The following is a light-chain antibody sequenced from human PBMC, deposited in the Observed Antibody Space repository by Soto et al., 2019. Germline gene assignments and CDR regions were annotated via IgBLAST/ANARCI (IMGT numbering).Light chain of an antibody. J-gene: IGLJ1*01. CDR3: CSYAGSSTSYG. V-gene: IGLV2-23*02. Sequence: QSALTQPASVSGSPGQSITISCTGTSSDVGSYNLVSWYQQHPGKAPKLMIYEVSKRPSGVSNRFSGSKSGNTASLTISGLQAEDEADYYCCSYAGSSTSYGVGTGTKLNVL. CDR2: EVS. CDR1: SSDVGSYNL.